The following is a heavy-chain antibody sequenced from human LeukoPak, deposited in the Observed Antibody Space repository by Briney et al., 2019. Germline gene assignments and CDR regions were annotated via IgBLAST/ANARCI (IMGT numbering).Heavy chain of an antibody. Sequence: ASVKVSCKASGYTFTSYAMHWVRQAPGQRLEWMGWINAGNGNTKYSQKFQGRVTITRDTSASTAYMELSSLRSEDTAVYYCARYRSFQDYSLDYWGQGTLVTVSS. D-gene: IGHD4-11*01. CDR3: ARYRSFQDYSLDY. CDR1: GYTFTSYA. V-gene: IGHV1-3*01. CDR2: INAGNGNT. J-gene: IGHJ4*02.